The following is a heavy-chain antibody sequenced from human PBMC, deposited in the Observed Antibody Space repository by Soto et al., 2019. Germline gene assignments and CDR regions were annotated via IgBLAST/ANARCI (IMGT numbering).Heavy chain of an antibody. J-gene: IGHJ5*02. D-gene: IGHD2-2*01. CDR1: GGTFSSYA. CDR2: IIPIFGTA. Sequence: QVQLVQSGAEVKKPGSSVKVSCKASGGTFSSYAISWVRQAPGQGLEWMGGIIPIFGTANYAQKFQGRVTITADESTSTAYMELSSLRSEDTAVYYCARGDRVGSAAAFDWFDPWGQGTLVTVSS. CDR3: ARGDRVGSAAAFDWFDP. V-gene: IGHV1-69*12.